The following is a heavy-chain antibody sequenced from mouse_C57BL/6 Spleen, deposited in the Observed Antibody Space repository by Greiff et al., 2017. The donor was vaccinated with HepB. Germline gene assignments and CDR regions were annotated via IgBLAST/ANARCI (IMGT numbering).Heavy chain of an antibody. D-gene: IGHD1-1*01. CDR1: GYSFTDYN. J-gene: IGHJ1*03. CDR3: ARGGITTVVATRYFDV. Sequence: EVQLQESGPELVKPGASVKISCKASGYSFTDYNMNWVKQSNGKSLEWIGVINPNYGTTSYNQKFKGKATLTVDQSSSTAYMQLNSLTSEDSAVYYCARGGITTVVATRYFDVWGTGTTVTVSS. CDR2: INPNYGTT. V-gene: IGHV1-39*01.